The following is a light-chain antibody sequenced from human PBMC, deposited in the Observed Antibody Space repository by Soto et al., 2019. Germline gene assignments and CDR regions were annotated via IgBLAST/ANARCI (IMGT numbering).Light chain of an antibody. V-gene: IGKV3-11*01. CDR2: DAF. CDR1: QGVSNY. J-gene: IGKJ4*01. CDR3: QQRIDWPLT. Sequence: EIVLTQSPGTLSLSAGERATLSCRASQGVSNYLAWYQQKPAQAPRLLIFDAFNRATGIPARFSGSGSGIDFTLTISSLEPEDFAVYYFQQRIDWPLTFGGGTKVEIK.